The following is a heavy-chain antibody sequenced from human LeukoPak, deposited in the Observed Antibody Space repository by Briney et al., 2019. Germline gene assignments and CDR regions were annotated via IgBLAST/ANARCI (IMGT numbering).Heavy chain of an antibody. D-gene: IGHD2-2*01. J-gene: IGHJ4*02. V-gene: IGHV3-23*01. Sequence: PGGSLRLSCAASGFTFNNFAMTWVRQAPGKGLEWVSAIGGGGASTYYAGSVRGRFTISRDNSNNTLSLQMDSLSAEDTAVYYCAKRRSGVVAAAPDFDFWGQGTLVTVSS. CDR2: IGGGGAST. CDR1: GFTFNNFA. CDR3: AKRRSGVVAAAPDFDF.